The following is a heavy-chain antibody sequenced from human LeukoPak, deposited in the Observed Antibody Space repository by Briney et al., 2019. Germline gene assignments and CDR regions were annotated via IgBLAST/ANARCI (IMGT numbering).Heavy chain of an antibody. V-gene: IGHV3-48*04. CDR2: ISSSSGTI. J-gene: IGHJ4*02. CDR3: ARGRDLFDS. CDR1: GFTFNTYS. Sequence: GGSLRLSCVASGFTFNTYSMNWFRQAPGKGLEWISYISSSSGTIYYADSVKGRFTISRDNAKNSLYLQMNSLRAEDTAVYYCARGRDLFDSWGQGTLVIVSS.